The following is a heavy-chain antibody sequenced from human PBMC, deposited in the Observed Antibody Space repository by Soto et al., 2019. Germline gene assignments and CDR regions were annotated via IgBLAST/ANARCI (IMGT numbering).Heavy chain of an antibody. CDR3: ARDRTIVGATYFDY. CDR1: GGTFSSYT. Sequence: QVQLVQSGAEVKKPGSSVKVSCKASGGTFSSYTISWVRQAPGQGLEWMGRIIPILGIANYAQKFQGRVTITADKSTSTAYMELSSLRSDDTAVYYCARDRTIVGATYFDYWGQGTLVTVSS. D-gene: IGHD1-26*01. V-gene: IGHV1-69*08. J-gene: IGHJ4*02. CDR2: IIPILGIA.